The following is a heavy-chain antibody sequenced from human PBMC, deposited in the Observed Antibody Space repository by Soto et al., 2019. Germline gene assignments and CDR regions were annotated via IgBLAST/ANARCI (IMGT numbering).Heavy chain of an antibody. CDR3: ARQSGGYYYYGMDV. V-gene: IGHV4-34*01. J-gene: IGHJ6*02. D-gene: IGHD1-26*01. CDR1: GGSFSGYY. CDR2: INHSGST. Sequence: SETLSLTCAVYGGSFSGYYWSWIRQPPGKGLEWIGEINHSGSTNYNPSLKSRVTISVDTSKNQFSLKLSSVTAADSAIYYCARQSGGYYYYGMDVWGQGTTVTVSS.